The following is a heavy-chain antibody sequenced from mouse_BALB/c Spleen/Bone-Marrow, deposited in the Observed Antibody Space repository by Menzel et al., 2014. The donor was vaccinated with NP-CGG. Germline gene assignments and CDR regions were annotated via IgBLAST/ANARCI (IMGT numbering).Heavy chain of an antibody. CDR1: GFSLTSYG. V-gene: IGHV2-2*02. CDR2: IWSGGGT. Sequence: VQLQQSGPGLVKPSQSLSITCTVSGFSLTSYGVHWVRQSPGKGLEWLGVIWSGGGTDYNAAFISRLSISKDNSKSQVFFKMNSLQANDTAIYYCARRKSGKGYFDYWGQGTTLTGSS. J-gene: IGHJ2*01. D-gene: IGHD1-3*01. CDR3: ARRKSGKGYFDY.